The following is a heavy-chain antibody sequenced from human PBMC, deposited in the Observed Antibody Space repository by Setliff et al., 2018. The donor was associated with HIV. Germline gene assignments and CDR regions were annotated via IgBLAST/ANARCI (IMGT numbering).Heavy chain of an antibody. D-gene: IGHD4-4*01. Sequence: ETLSLTCTVSGDSVSRSNYYWTWIRQPPGKGLEWIGYIHHSGSSDYTPSLRSRVTMSVDTSKNQFSLKLTSVTAADTAVYYCAREHDYSNYRRLDSWGQGILVTVSS. J-gene: IGHJ4*02. CDR1: GDSVSRSNYY. CDR3: AREHDYSNYRRLDS. CDR2: IHHSGSS. V-gene: IGHV4-61*01.